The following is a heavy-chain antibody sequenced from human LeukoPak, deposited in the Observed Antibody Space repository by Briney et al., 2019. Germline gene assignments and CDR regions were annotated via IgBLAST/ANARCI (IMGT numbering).Heavy chain of an antibody. CDR3: AKSKDYDILTGLT. CDR2: ISGSGGST. V-gene: IGHV3-23*01. CDR1: GFTFSSYA. J-gene: IGHJ5*02. D-gene: IGHD3-9*01. Sequence: GGSLRLSCAASGFTFSSYAMSWVRQAPRKGLEWVSAISGSGGSTYYADSVKGRFTISRDNSKNTLYLQMNSLRAEDTAVYYCAKSKDYDILTGLTWGQGTLVTVSS.